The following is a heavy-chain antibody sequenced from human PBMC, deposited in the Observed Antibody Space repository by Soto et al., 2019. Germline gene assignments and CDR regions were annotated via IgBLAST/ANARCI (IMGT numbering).Heavy chain of an antibody. CDR2: IYYSGST. D-gene: IGHD3-10*01. CDR1: GGSISSGDYY. Sequence: SETLSLTCTVSGGSISSGDYYWNWIRQPPGEGLEWIGYIYYSGSTYYNPSLKSRVTISVDTSKNQFSLKLSSVTAADTAVYYCASYGSGSYEDYYYYGMDVWGQGTTVT. CDR3: ASYGSGSYEDYYYYGMDV. J-gene: IGHJ6*02. V-gene: IGHV4-30-4*01.